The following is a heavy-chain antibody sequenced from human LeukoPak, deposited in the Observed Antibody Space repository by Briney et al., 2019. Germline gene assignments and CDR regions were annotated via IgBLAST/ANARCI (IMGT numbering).Heavy chain of an antibody. V-gene: IGHV1-69*04. CDR1: GGTFSSYA. J-gene: IGHJ3*02. Sequence: GASVKVSCKASGGTFSSYAISWVRQAPGQGLEWMGRIIPILGIANYAQKFQGRVTITADKSTSTAYMELSSLRSEDTAVYYCARSNWSGAFDIWGQGTMVTVSS. CDR3: ARSNWSGAFDI. D-gene: IGHD1-1*01. CDR2: IIPILGIA.